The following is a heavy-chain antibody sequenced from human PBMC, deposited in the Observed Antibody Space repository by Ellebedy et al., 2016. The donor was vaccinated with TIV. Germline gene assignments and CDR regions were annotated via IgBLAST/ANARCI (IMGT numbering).Heavy chain of an antibody. CDR3: ARGGGDRPHALDV. CDR2: IYYSRPT. D-gene: IGHD3-10*01. Sequence: MPSETLSLTCTVSGGSMISDDHYWSWVRQPPGKGREWIGYIYYSRPTYYNPSLKHRLTVSIDKSQGQVSLQLASVTAADTAVYYCARGGGDRPHALDVWGQGTMVTVSS. V-gene: IGHV4-30-4*01. J-gene: IGHJ3*01. CDR1: GGSMISDDHY.